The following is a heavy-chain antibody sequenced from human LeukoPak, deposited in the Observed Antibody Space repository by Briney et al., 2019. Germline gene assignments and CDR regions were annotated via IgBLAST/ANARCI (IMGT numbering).Heavy chain of an antibody. CDR1: GGTFSSYA. V-gene: IGHV1-69*13. CDR3: ARAHSYFISWSGYPTGV. Sequence: SVKVSCKASGGTFSSYAISWVRQAPGQGLEWMGGIIPIFGTANHAQKFQGRVTITADESTSTAYMELSSLRSEDTAVYYCARAHSYFISWSGYPTGVWGQGTTVTVSS. D-gene: IGHD3-3*01. J-gene: IGHJ6*02. CDR2: IIPIFGTA.